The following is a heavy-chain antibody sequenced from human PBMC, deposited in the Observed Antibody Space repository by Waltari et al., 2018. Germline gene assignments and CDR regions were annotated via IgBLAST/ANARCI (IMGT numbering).Heavy chain of an antibody. Sequence: EVQLVESGGVVVQPGGSLRLSCAASGFTFDDYAMHWVRQAPGMGLEWVSLISWDGGSTYYADSVKGRFTISRDNSKNSLYLQMNSLRAEDTALYYCAKDISSSGSYYLSAFDIWGQGTMVTVSS. D-gene: IGHD1-26*01. CDR2: ISWDGGST. J-gene: IGHJ3*02. CDR1: GFTFDDYA. V-gene: IGHV3-43D*04. CDR3: AKDISSSGSYYLSAFDI.